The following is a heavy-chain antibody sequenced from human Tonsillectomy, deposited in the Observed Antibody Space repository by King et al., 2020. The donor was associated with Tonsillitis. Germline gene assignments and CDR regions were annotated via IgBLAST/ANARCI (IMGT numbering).Heavy chain of an antibody. CDR1: GGSFSDYY. D-gene: IGHD1-1*01. J-gene: IGHJ4*02. CDR2: VYHSGST. V-gene: IGHV4-34*01. Sequence: VQLQQWGAGLLKPSETLSLTCAVYGGSFSDYYWSWIRQPPGKGLEWIGEVYHSGSTNYNPSLKSRVTISVDTSKNQFSLRLNSMTAADTAVYYCARGRWGRNNNWYGVFFDYWGQGTLVTVSS. CDR3: ARGRWGRNNNWYGVFFDY.